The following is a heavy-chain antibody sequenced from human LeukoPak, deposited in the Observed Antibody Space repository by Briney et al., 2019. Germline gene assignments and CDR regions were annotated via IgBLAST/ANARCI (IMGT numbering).Heavy chain of an antibody. CDR1: GFTFSNHG. D-gene: IGHD3-22*01. CDR3: AKVGRIMYYYDSSGYYPDY. Sequence: GGTLRLSCAASGFTFSNHGMNWVRQAPGKGLEWVSGISPSGDITYYADSVKGRFTISRDNSKNTLYLQMNSLRAEDTAVYYCAKVGRIMYYYDSSGYYPDYWGQGTLVTVSS. V-gene: IGHV3-23*01. CDR2: ISPSGDIT. J-gene: IGHJ4*02.